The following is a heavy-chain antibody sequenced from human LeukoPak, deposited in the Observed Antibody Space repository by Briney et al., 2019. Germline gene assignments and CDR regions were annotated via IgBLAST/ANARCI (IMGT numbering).Heavy chain of an antibody. J-gene: IGHJ4*02. D-gene: IGHD6-19*01. CDR1: GFTFSSYW. V-gene: IGHV3-23*01. CDR2: ISGSGGST. CDR3: AKDRYSSGWYDYFDY. Sequence: GGSLRLSCAASGFTFSSYWMHWVRQAPGKGLEWVSAISGSGGSTYYADSVKGRFTISRDNSKNTLYLQMNSLRAEDTAVYYCAKDRYSSGWYDYFDYWGQGTLVTVSS.